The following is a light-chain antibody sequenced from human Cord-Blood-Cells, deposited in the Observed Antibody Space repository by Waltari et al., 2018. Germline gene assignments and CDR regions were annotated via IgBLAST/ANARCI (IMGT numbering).Light chain of an antibody. CDR1: QSISSY. J-gene: IGKJ3*01. CDR2: AAS. Sequence: DIQMTQSQSSLSASEGDRVTITCRASQSISSYLNWYQQKPGKAPKLLIYAASSLQSGVPSRFSGSGSGTDFTLTISSLQPEDFATYYCQQSYSTPFTFGPGTKVDIK. CDR3: QQSYSTPFT. V-gene: IGKV1-39*01.